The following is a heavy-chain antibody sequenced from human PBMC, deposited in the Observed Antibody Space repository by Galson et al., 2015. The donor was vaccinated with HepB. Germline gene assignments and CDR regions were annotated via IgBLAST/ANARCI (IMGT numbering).Heavy chain of an antibody. CDR2: ISYDGSNK. CDR3: ARDPDDRGGSGGSFWFDP. CDR1: GFTFSSYA. V-gene: IGHV3-30*04. Sequence: SLRLSCAASGFTFSSYAMHWVRQAPGKGLEWVAVISYDGSNKYYADSVKGRFTISRDNSKNTLYLQMNSLRAEDTAVYYCARDPDDRGGSGGSFWFDPWGQGTLVTVSS. J-gene: IGHJ5*02. D-gene: IGHD2-15*01.